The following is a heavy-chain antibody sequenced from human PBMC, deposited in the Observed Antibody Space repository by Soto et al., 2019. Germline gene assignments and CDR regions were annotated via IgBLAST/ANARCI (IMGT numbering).Heavy chain of an antibody. CDR2: INHSGST. CDR1: GGSFSGYY. V-gene: IGHV4-34*01. Sequence: PSETLSLTCAVYGGSFSGYYWSWIRQPPGKGLEWIGEINHSGSTNYNPSLKSRVTIPVDTSKNQFSLKLSSVTAADTAVYYCARGEIVVVVAATSYYYYMDVWGKGTTVTVSS. D-gene: IGHD2-15*01. J-gene: IGHJ6*03. CDR3: ARGEIVVVVAATSYYYYMDV.